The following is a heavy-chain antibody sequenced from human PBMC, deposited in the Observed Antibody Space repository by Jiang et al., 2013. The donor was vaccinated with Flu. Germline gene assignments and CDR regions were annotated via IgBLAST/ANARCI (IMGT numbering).Heavy chain of an antibody. V-gene: IGHV4-59*01. CDR1: GGSISGYY. J-gene: IGHJ4*02. Sequence: TVAGGSISGYYWSWIRQPPGKGLEWIGFIYYNREDPLQPSLTSRVTISVDTSKNHFSLKLTSVTAADTAVYYCARCSSRSGGSCYFDYWGQGTLVTVSS. CDR3: ARCSSRSGGSCYFDY. CDR2: IYYNRED. D-gene: IGHD2-15*01.